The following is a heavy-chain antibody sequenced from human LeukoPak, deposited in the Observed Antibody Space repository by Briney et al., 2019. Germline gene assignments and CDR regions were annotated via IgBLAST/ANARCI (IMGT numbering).Heavy chain of an antibody. J-gene: IGHJ3*02. Sequence: SETLSLTCTVSGGSISSYYWNWIRQPAGKGLEWIGRIYTSGSTNYNPSLKSRVTMSLDTSKNQFSLKLSSVTAADTAVYYCARLPGGDSSSVVAFDIWGQGTMVTVSS. CDR2: IYTSGST. D-gene: IGHD2-21*02. V-gene: IGHV4-4*07. CDR1: GGSISSYY. CDR3: ARLPGGDSSSVVAFDI.